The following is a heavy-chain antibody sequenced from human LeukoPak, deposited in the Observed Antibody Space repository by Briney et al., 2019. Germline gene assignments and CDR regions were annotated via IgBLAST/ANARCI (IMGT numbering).Heavy chain of an antibody. CDR2: INTNTGNP. CDR1: GYTFTSYA. J-gene: IGHJ5*02. V-gene: IGHV7-4-1*02. CDR3: ARGPLYCSGGSCLLDWFDP. Sequence: ASVKVSCKASGYTFTSYAMNWVRQAPGQGLEWMGWINTNTGNPTYAQGFTGRFVFSLDTSVSTAYLQINSLKAEDTAVYYCARGPLYCSGGSCLLDWFDPWGQGTLVTVSS. D-gene: IGHD2-15*01.